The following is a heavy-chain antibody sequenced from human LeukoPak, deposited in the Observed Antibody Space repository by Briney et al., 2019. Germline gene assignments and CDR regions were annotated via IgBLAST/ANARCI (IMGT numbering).Heavy chain of an antibody. CDR2: IYYSGSN. Sequence: PAEALSLTCAVSGGSLSSRSYNWGWLRQPPGRGLEGIGSIYYSGSNYYNPCRKGRVNRSEDTSKNQFALKMSPVTAADTAVYLCARVAGDSSGSSYYYYYYMDVWGKGTTVTVSS. CDR3: ARVAGDSSGSSYYYYYYMDV. CDR1: GGSLSSRSYN. V-gene: IGHV4-39*06. J-gene: IGHJ6*03. D-gene: IGHD3-22*01.